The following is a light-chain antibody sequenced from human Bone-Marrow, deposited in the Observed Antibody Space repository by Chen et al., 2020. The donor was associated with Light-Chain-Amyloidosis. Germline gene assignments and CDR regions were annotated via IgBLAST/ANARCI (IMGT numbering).Light chain of an antibody. J-gene: IGLJ3*02. V-gene: IGLV8-61*01. CDR1: SGSVSGSPS. Sequence: QTVVTQEPSFSVSPGETVTLTCGLSSGSVSGSPSPTWSQQTPGPPPRTLIGSPKTRSSGVPDRFSASILGNKAALTIAGVQVDDEADYYCVVFLGSGIWEFGGGTKLTVL. CDR3: VVFLGSGIWE. CDR2: SPK.